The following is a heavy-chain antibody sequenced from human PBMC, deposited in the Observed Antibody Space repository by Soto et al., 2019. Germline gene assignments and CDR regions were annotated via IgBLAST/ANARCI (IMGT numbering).Heavy chain of an antibody. V-gene: IGHV3-23*01. J-gene: IGHJ4*02. CDR1: GFTFSSYA. CDR3: AKSMSYGDYTAYYFDY. D-gene: IGHD4-17*01. Sequence: GGSLRLSCAASGFTFSSYAMSWVRQAPGKGLEWVSAISGSGGSTYYADSVKGRFTISRDNSKNTLYLQMNSLRAEDTAVYYCAKSMSYGDYTAYYFDYWGQGTLVTVSS. CDR2: ISGSGGST.